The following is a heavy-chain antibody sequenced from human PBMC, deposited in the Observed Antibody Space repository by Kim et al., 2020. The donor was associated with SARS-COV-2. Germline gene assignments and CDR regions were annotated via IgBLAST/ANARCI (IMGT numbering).Heavy chain of an antibody. V-gene: IGHV4-39*07. CDR3: ARDFYLVEVPAAMKYYYYYGMDV. CDR2: IYYSGST. J-gene: IGHJ6*02. D-gene: IGHD2-2*01. Sequence: SETLSLTCTVSGGSISSSSYYWGWIRQPPGKGLEWIGSIYYSGSTYYNPSLKSRVTISVDTSKNQFSLKLSSVTAADTAMYYCARDFYLVEVPAAMKYYYYYGMDVWGQGTTVTVSS. CDR1: GGSISSSSYY.